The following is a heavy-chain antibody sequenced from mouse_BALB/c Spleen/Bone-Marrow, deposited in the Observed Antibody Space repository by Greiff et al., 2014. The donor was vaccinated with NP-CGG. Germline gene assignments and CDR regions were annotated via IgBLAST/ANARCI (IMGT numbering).Heavy chain of an antibody. CDR1: GYAFSSYW. V-gene: IGHV1-80*01. J-gene: IGHJ4*01. Sequence: VQLQQSGAELVRPGSSVKISCKASGYAFSSYWMNWVKQRPGQGLEWIGQIYPGDGDTNYNGKFKGKATLTADKSSSTAYMQLSSLTSDDAAGYFCARSDYYAMDYWGQGTSVTVSS. CDR3: ARSDYYAMDY. CDR2: IYPGDGDT.